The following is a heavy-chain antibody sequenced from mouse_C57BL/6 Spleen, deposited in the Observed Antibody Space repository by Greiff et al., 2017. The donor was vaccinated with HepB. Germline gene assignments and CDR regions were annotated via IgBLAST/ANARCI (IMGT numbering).Heavy chain of an antibody. CDR1: GFTFSSYA. CDR3: ARDRGDVFYAMDY. J-gene: IGHJ4*01. CDR2: ISDGGSYT. Sequence: EVNVVESGGGLVKPGGSLKLSCAASGFTFSSYAMSWVRQTPEKRLEWVATISDGGSYTYYPDNVKGRFTISRDNAKNNLYLQMSHLKSEDTAMYYCARDRGDVFYAMDYWGQGTSVTVSS. V-gene: IGHV5-4*01.